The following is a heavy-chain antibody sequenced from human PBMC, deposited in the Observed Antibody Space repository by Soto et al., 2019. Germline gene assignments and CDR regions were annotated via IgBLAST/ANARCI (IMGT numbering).Heavy chain of an antibody. D-gene: IGHD4-17*01. CDR3: ARVRRWQNYYYYGMDV. Sequence: SETLSLTGTVSGGCISSSSYYGGWIRQPQGKGLEVIGSIYYSGSTYYNPSLKSRVTISVDTSKNQCSLKLSSVTAADTAVYYCARVRRWQNYYYYGMDVWGQGTTVTVSS. CDR2: IYYSGST. V-gene: IGHV4-39*07. J-gene: IGHJ6*02. CDR1: GGCISSSSYY.